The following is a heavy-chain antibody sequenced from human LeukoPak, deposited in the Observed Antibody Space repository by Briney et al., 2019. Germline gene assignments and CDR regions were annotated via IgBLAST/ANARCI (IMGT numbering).Heavy chain of an antibody. CDR2: IRGTSTTI. J-gene: IGHJ6*03. Sequence: GGPLRLSCAASGFSFSTSSMSWVRQTPGKGLEWISYIRGTSTTIYYADSVKGRFTISRDNARNSLYLQMNDLRAEDTGVYFCAREDLWGDYYYMDVWGKGTTVTVSS. CDR1: GFSFSTSS. D-gene: IGHD3-3*01. CDR3: AREDLWGDYYYMDV. V-gene: IGHV3-48*01.